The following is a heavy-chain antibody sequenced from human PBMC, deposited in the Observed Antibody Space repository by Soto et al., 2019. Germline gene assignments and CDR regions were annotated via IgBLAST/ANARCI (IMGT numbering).Heavy chain of an antibody. CDR3: AHIMPFDYRGYNFEF. CDR2: IYWDEDK. J-gene: IGHJ4*02. CDR1: GFSLSTHTVG. V-gene: IGHV2-5*02. D-gene: IGHD3-9*01. Sequence: QITLKESGPTLVKPTQTLTLTCTFSGFSLSTHTVGVAWIRQPPGKALEWLALIYWDEDKRYSPSLKSRHTTTQDTTKNQVVLTMTNMDPVDTATYYCAHIMPFDYRGYNFEFWGQGILVTVSS.